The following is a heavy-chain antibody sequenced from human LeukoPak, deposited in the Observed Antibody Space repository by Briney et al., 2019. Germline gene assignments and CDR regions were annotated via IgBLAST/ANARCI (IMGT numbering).Heavy chain of an antibody. J-gene: IGHJ3*02. CDR2: IKQDGSEK. V-gene: IGHV3-7*01. Sequence: GGSLRLSCAASRFTFSSYGMHWVRQAPGKGLEWVADIKQDGSEKYYVDSVKGRFTISRQNAKNSLFLQMNSLRAEDTAVYYCARHRSGGSQDDAFDIWGQGTMVTVSS. CDR3: ARHRSGGSQDDAFDI. D-gene: IGHD2-15*01. CDR1: RFTFSSYG.